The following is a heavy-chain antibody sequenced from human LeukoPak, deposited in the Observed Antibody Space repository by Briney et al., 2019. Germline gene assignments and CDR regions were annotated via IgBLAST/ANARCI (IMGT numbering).Heavy chain of an antibody. D-gene: IGHD1-26*01. CDR1: GGSISSSSYY. CDR3: AARCYSWNLRDY. Sequence: ETLSLTCTVSGGSISSSSYYWGWIRQPPGKGLGWIGSIYYSGSTYYNPSLKSRVTISVDTSKNQFSLKLSSVTAADTAVYYCAARCYSWNLRDYWGQGTLVTVSS. V-gene: IGHV4-39*01. CDR2: IYYSGST. J-gene: IGHJ4*02.